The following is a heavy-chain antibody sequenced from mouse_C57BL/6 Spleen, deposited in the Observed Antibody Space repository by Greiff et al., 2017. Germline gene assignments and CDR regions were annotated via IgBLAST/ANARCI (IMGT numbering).Heavy chain of an antibody. Sequence: VQLPQSGPELVKPGASVKIPCKASGYTFTDYNMDWVKQSHGKSLEWIGDITPYNGGNFYNQKVKGKSTVTVYKSASTAHMELRRLTSADTSVYYCSRRSYYYGMDYWGQGTSVTVSS. J-gene: IGHJ4*01. CDR2: ITPYNGGN. CDR3: SRRSYYYGMDY. CDR1: GYTFTDYN. V-gene: IGHV1-18*01.